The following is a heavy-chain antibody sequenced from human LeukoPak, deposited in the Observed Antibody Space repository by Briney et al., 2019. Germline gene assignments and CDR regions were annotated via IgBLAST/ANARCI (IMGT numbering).Heavy chain of an antibody. J-gene: IGHJ6*04. Sequence: GGSLRLSCAASGFTFSSYGMHWVRQAPGKGLEWVAVISYDGSNKYYADSVKGRFTISRDNPKNTLYLQMNSLRAEDTAVYYCAKDSSRYDITYGMDVWGKGTTVTVSS. D-gene: IGHD3-9*01. CDR1: GFTFSSYG. CDR3: AKDSSRYDITYGMDV. CDR2: ISYDGSNK. V-gene: IGHV3-30*18.